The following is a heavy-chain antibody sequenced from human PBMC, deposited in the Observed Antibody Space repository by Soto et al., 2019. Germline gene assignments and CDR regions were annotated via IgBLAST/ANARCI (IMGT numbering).Heavy chain of an antibody. Sequence: SETLPLTCTVSGGSISGCDWRLIRQPPGKGLEWIGYIHSSGSTNYNPSLKSRVTMSVDTSANHFSLKLSSVTAADTALYYCARIRYYLDSGGYIFEYWGQGSQVT. D-gene: IGHD3-22*01. CDR2: IHSSGST. V-gene: IGHV4-59*01. CDR3: ARIRYYLDSGGYIFEY. J-gene: IGHJ4*02. CDR1: GGSISGCD.